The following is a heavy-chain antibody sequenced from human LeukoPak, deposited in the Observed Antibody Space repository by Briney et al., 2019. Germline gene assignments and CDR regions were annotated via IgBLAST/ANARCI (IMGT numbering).Heavy chain of an antibody. Sequence: GGSLRLSCTASGFIFSTYSMNWVRQAPGKGLEWLSYLDSSSGTIYYADSVKGRFTISRDNAKNSLYLQMNSLRAEDTAVYFCGRPDYSSTTEYDGWGQGIPVT. CDR1: GFIFSTYS. D-gene: IGHD2-2*01. CDR3: GRPDYSSTTEYDG. V-gene: IGHV3-48*04. CDR2: LDSSSGTI. J-gene: IGHJ4*02.